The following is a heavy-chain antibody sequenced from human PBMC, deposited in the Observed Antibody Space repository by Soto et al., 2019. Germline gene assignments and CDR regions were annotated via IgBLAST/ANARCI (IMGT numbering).Heavy chain of an antibody. D-gene: IGHD3-10*01. CDR3: TRIEKGSATYT. CDR2: IFSNDEK. V-gene: IGHV2-26*01. J-gene: IGHJ5*02. CDR1: GFSLSNTRMG. Sequence: QVTLKESGPVLVKPTETLTLTCTVSGFSLSNTRMGVSWIRQPPGKALEWLAHIFSNDEKSYSTSLKSRLTISKDTSKSQVVLSMTNMDPVDTATYYCTRIEKGSATYTWGRGTLVTVSS.